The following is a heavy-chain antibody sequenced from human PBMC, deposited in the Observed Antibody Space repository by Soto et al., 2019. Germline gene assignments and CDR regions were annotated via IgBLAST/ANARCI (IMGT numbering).Heavy chain of an antibody. V-gene: IGHV3-23*01. CDR2: IGESGTPT. CDR1: GFTFSSYA. Sequence: GGSLRLSCTASGFTFSSYAMKWVRQAPGKGLEWVSLIGESGTPTYYADSVKGRFTISRDNSGNTLFLEMYSLRAEDTAVYYCARYIPGVRYYGMDVWGQGTTVTVSS. CDR3: ARYIPGVRYYGMDV. J-gene: IGHJ6*02. D-gene: IGHD2-2*01.